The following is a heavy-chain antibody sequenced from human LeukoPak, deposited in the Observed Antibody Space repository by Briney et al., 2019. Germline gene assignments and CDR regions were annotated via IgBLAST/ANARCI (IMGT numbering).Heavy chain of an antibody. V-gene: IGHV3-23*01. CDR2: ISGSGGST. D-gene: IGHD1-1*01. Sequence: PGGSLRLSCAASGFTFSSYAMSWVRQAPGKGLEWVSAISGSGGSTYYADSVKGRFTISRDNSKNTLYLQMNSLRAEDTAVYYCAKGHMKYRTTNYYFDYWGQGTLVTVSS. CDR3: AKGHMKYRTTNYYFDY. CDR1: GFTFSSYA. J-gene: IGHJ4*02.